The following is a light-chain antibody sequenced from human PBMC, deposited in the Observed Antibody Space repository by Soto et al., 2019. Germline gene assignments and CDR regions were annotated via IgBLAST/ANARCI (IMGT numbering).Light chain of an antibody. V-gene: IGKV1-39*01. CDR2: AAS. CDR1: QSIRNY. CDR3: QQTESTPQT. Sequence: DIQMTQSPSSLSASVGDRVTISCRASQSIRNYVSWYQQKPGTAPKLLIRAASTLQSGVPSRLSGSGSGTDFTLTISSLQIEDFATYFCQQTESTPQTFGQGTNVEI. J-gene: IGKJ1*01.